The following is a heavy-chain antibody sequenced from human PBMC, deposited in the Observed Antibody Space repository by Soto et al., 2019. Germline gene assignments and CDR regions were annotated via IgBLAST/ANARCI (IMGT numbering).Heavy chain of an antibody. D-gene: IGHD4-4*01. Sequence: GGSLRLSCAVFGFTFSSYEMNWVRQAPGKGLEWVSYIGTSGKTIYYADSVRGRFTISRDNAKNSLYLQMNSLRAEDTAVYFCARDPAIYSGKFDYGLDVWGRGTTVTVSS. CDR1: GFTFSSYE. V-gene: IGHV3-48*03. CDR3: ARDPAIYSGKFDYGLDV. CDR2: IGTSGKTI. J-gene: IGHJ6*02.